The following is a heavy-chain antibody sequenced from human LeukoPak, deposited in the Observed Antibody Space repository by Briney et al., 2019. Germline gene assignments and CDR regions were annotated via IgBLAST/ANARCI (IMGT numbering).Heavy chain of an antibody. V-gene: IGHV4-34*01. Sequence: KPSETLSLTCAVYGGSFSGYYWSWIRQPPGKELECIGEINHSGSTNYNPSLKSRVTISVDTSKNQFSLKLSSVTAADTAVYCCARGSGYSYGYHYWGQGTLVTVSS. D-gene: IGHD5-18*01. CDR2: INHSGST. CDR1: GGSFSGYY. CDR3: ARGSGYSYGYHY. J-gene: IGHJ4*02.